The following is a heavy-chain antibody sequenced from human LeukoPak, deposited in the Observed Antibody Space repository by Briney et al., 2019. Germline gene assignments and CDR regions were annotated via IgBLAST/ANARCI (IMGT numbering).Heavy chain of an antibody. CDR2: IYHSGST. CDR1: GYSISSGYY. D-gene: IGHD1-26*01. V-gene: IGHV4-38-2*02. J-gene: IGHJ4*02. CDR3: ARGGWEPLDY. Sequence: SETLSLTCTVSGYSISSGYYWGWIRQPPGKGLEWIGSIYHSGSTYYNPSLKSRVTISVDTSKNQFSLKLSSVTAADTAVYYCARGGWEPLDYWGQGTLVTVSS.